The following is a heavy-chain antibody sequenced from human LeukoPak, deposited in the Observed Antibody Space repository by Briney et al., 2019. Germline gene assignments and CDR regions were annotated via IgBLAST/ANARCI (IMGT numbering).Heavy chain of an antibody. Sequence: ASVKVSCKASGYTFTSYDINWVRQATGQGLEWMGWMNPNSGNTGYAQEFQGRVTMTRNTSTSTAYMELSSLRSEDTAVYYCATDIGYCSSTSCQTFDYWGQGTLVTVSS. CDR3: ATDIGYCSSTSCQTFDY. D-gene: IGHD2-2*01. CDR1: GYTFTSYD. J-gene: IGHJ4*02. V-gene: IGHV1-8*01. CDR2: MNPNSGNT.